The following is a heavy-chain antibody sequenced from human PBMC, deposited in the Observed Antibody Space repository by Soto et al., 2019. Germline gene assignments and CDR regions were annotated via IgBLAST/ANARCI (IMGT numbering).Heavy chain of an antibody. V-gene: IGHV1-18*01. D-gene: IGHD1-26*01. CDR1: GYTFSRSG. Sequence: ASVKVSCKASGYTFSRSGISWVRQAPGQGLEWMGWISTYNGDTNYAQKVQGRVTMTTDTSTSTAFMELMSLRSDDTAVYYCARSGSVPNYYYGLDVWGQGTTVTVSS. CDR3: ARSGSVPNYYYGLDV. CDR2: ISTYNGDT. J-gene: IGHJ6*02.